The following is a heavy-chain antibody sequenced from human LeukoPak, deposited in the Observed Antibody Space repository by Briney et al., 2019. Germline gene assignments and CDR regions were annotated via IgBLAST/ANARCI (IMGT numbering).Heavy chain of an antibody. CDR3: ARGFGRFGHRFGY. V-gene: IGHV3-48*04. CDR2: MSSRDNTR. D-gene: IGHD3-10*01. J-gene: IGHJ4*02. Sequence: PGGSLRLSCAASGFTFSSYWMHWVRQAPGKGLEWISYMSSRDNTRYYAESVRGRFTMSRDNAKNSLSLQMNGLRVEDTAVYYCARGFGRFGHRFGYLGQGTLVTVSS. CDR1: GFTFSSYW.